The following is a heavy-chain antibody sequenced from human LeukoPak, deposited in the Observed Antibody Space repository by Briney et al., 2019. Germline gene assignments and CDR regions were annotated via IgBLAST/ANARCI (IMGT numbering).Heavy chain of an antibody. D-gene: IGHD2-15*01. CDR1: GFTFSNAW. CDR2: IKSKTDGGTT. V-gene: IGHV3-15*07. J-gene: IGHJ6*02. CDR3: TTGVVSYYYYGMDV. Sequence: GGSLRLPCAASGFTFSNAWMNWVRQAPGKGLEWVGRIKSKTDGGTTDYAAPVKGRFTISRDDSKNTLYLQMNSLKTEDTAVYYCTTGVVSYYYYGMDVWGQGTTVTVSS.